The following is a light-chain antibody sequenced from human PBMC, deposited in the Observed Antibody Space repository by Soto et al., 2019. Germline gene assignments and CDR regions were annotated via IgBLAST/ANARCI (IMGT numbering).Light chain of an antibody. CDR1: SSNIGSSY. CDR3: AAWDDRVSGYV. J-gene: IGLJ1*01. V-gene: IGLV1-47*02. Sequence: QSVLTQPPSTSGTPGRRVTISCSGSSSNIGSSYVFWFQHLPGTAPKLLMYNNNQRPSGVPDRVSASKSGTSASLAISGLRSEDEADYYCAAWDDRVSGYVFGTGTKVTVL. CDR2: NNN.